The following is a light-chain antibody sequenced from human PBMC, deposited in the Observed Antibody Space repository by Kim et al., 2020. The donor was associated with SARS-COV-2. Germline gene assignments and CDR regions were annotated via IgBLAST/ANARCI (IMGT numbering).Light chain of an antibody. Sequence: EIVLTQSPGTLSLSPGERATLSCRASQSVSSTYFAWYQQKPGQAPRILIYGASRRATGIPDRFSGSGSGTDFTLSISRLESEDFAVYYCQHYGTSSGAFGQGTKVDIK. V-gene: IGKV3-20*01. CDR1: QSVSSTY. J-gene: IGKJ1*01. CDR2: GAS. CDR3: QHYGTSSGA.